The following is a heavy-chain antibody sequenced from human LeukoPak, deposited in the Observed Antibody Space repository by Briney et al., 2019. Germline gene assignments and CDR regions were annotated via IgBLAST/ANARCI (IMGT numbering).Heavy chain of an antibody. V-gene: IGHV1-18*01. J-gene: IGHJ5*02. CDR3: ARAAGNCSSTRCYSNWFDP. CDR2: ISAYNGNT. D-gene: IGHD2-2*01. Sequence: GASVKVSCKASGYTFTSYGISWVRQAPGQGLEWMGWISAYNGNTNYAQKLQGRVTMTTDTSTSTAYMELRSLRSDDTAVYYCARAAGNCSSTRCYSNWFDPWGQGTLVTVSS. CDR1: GYTFTSYG.